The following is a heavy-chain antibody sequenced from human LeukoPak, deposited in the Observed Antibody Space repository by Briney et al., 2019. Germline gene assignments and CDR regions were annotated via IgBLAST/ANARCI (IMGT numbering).Heavy chain of an antibody. CDR1: GYTFTSYG. J-gene: IGHJ4*02. V-gene: IGHV1-18*01. Sequence: ASVKVSCKASGYTFTSYGISWVRQAPGQGLERMGWISAYNGNTNYAQKLQGRVTMTTDTSTSTAYMELRSLRSDDTAVYYCARAHYYGSGSSPLDYWGQGTLVTVSS. CDR2: ISAYNGNT. CDR3: ARAHYYGSGSSPLDY. D-gene: IGHD3-10*01.